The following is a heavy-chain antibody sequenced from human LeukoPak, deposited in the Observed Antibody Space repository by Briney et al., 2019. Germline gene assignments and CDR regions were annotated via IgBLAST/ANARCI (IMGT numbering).Heavy chain of an antibody. J-gene: IGHJ4*02. CDR2: IYYSGST. CDR1: GGSISSGGYY. D-gene: IGHD4-17*01. Sequence: SETLSLTCTVSGGSISSGGYYWSWIRQHPGKGLEWIGYIYYSGSTYYNPSLKSRVTISVDTSKNQFSLKLSSVTAADTAVYYCARVGILPNYGDYRGYFDYWGQGTLVTVSS. CDR3: ARVGILPNYGDYRGYFDY. V-gene: IGHV4-31*03.